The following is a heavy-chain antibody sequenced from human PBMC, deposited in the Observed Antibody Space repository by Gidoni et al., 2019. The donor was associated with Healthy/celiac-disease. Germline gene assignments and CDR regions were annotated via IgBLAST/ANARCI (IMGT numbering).Heavy chain of an antibody. CDR1: GGSFSGYY. D-gene: IGHD3-16*01. Sequence: QVQLQQGGAGLLKPSEPLSPTCAVYGGSFSGYYWSWIRQPPGKGLEWIGEINHSGSTNYNPSLKSRVTISVDTSKNQFSLKLSSVTAADTAVYYCAREGGAFQHWGQGTLVTVSS. J-gene: IGHJ1*01. CDR3: AREGGAFQH. V-gene: IGHV4-34*01. CDR2: INHSGST.